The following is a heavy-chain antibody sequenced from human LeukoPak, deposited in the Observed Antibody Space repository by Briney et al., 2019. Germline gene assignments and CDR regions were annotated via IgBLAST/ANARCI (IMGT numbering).Heavy chain of an antibody. CDR3: AKDGPQYRVFDY. J-gene: IGHJ4*02. Sequence: GGSLRLSCAASGFTFSSYAMSWVRQAPGKGLEWVSGINSNGVRTYYRDSVKGRFTISRDNSKNTLYLQMNSLRAEDTAVYYCAKDGPQYRVFDYWGQGTLVTVSS. CDR2: INSNGVRT. CDR1: GFTFSSYA. V-gene: IGHV3-23*01. D-gene: IGHD6-6*01.